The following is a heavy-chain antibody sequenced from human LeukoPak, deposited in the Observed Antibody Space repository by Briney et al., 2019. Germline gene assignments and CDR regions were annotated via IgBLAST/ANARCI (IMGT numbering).Heavy chain of an antibody. V-gene: IGHV3-23*01. D-gene: IGHD3-3*01. Sequence: PGGSLRLSCAASGFTFSSYAMSWVRQAPGKGLEWVSAISGSGGSTYYAGSVKGRFTISRDNSKNTLYLQMNSLRAEDTAVYYCAKDLEGDDFWSGYLPVDYWGQGTLVTVSS. CDR3: AKDLEGDDFWSGYLPVDY. CDR2: ISGSGGST. J-gene: IGHJ4*02. CDR1: GFTFSSYA.